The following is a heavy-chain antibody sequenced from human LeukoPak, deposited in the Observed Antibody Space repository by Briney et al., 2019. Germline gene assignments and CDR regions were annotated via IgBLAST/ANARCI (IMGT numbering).Heavy chain of an antibody. Sequence: VASVKVSCKTSGYTFINYGISWVRQAPGQGLEWMAWISAYTGHTRYAQKFKGRVTMTTDSATSTVYMDLRSLSSDDTAVYYCSRTTDASGSHYPLDYWGQGTLVTVSP. CDR1: GYTFINYG. CDR2: ISAYTGHT. J-gene: IGHJ4*02. V-gene: IGHV1-18*01. CDR3: SRTTDASGSHYPLDY. D-gene: IGHD3-10*01.